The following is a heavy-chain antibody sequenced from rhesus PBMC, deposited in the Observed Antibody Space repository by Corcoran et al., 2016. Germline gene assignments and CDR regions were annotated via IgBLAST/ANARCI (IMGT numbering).Heavy chain of an antibody. CDR3: TREKAASIDY. Sequence: QVQLQESGPGLVKPSETLSLTCTVSGASISSDWWSWVGQPPGKGLEWIGEINGNTGNPHYNPSLERRVPVSTDASKTQFLLKLTSVTAADTAVYHCTREKAASIDYWGQGVLVTASS. CDR1: GASISSDW. D-gene: IGHD6-31*01. J-gene: IGHJ4*01. CDR2: INGNTGNP. V-gene: IGHV4-80*01.